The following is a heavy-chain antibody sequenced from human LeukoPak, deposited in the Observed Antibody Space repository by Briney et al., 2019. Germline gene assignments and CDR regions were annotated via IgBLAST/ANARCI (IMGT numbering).Heavy chain of an antibody. CDR3: ARELFGDGDFDY. J-gene: IGHJ4*02. CDR1: GGSISSSNW. CDR2: IYHSGST. D-gene: IGHD3-10*01. V-gene: IGHV4-4*02. Sequence: SETLSLTCAVSGGSISSSNWWSWVRQPPGKGLEWIGEIYHSGSTNYNPSLKSRVTISVDTSKNQFSLKLSSVTAADTAVYYCARELFGDGDFDYWGQGTLVTVSS.